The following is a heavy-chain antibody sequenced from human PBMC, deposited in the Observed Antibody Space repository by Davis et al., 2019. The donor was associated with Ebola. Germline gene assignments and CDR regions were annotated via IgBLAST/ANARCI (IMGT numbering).Heavy chain of an antibody. CDR1: GGTFSSYA. D-gene: IGHD3-10*01. CDR3: ARDYGSGSPDY. J-gene: IGHJ4*02. CDR2: IIPIFGTA. Sequence: AASVKVSCKASGGTFSSYAISWVRQAPGQGLEWMGGIIPIFGTANYAQKFQGRVTITADESTSTAYMELRSLRSDDTAVYYCARDYGSGSPDYWGQGTLVTVSS. V-gene: IGHV1-69*13.